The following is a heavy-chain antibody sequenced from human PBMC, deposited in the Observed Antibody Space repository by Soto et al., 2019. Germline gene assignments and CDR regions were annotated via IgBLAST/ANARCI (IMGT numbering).Heavy chain of an antibody. CDR1: GGTFTSYA. D-gene: IGHD3-22*01. Sequence: SVKVSCKASGGTFTSYAISWVRQAPGQGLEWMGGIIPIFGTTNYAQKFQGRVTITADASTSTAYMELSSLRSEDTAVYYCARDHSCSAYYYGGSLGYYCMDVWGQGTTVTVSS. CDR3: ARDHSCSAYYYGGSLGYYCMDV. CDR2: IIPIFGTT. J-gene: IGHJ6*02. V-gene: IGHV1-69*13.